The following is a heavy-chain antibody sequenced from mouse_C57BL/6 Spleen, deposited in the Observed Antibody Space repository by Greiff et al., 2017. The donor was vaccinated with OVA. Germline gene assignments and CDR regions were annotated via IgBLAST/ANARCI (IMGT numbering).Heavy chain of an antibody. CDR2: INPNNGGT. V-gene: IGHV1-26*01. D-gene: IGHD3-3*01. CDR1: GYTFTDYY. Sequence: VQLQQSGPELVKPGASVKISCKASGYTFTDYYMNWVKQSHGKSLEWIGDINPNNGGTSYNQKFKGKATLTVDKSSSTAYMELRSLTSEDSAVYYCARNGGTWYFDVWGTGTTVTVSS. CDR3: ARNGGTWYFDV. J-gene: IGHJ1*03.